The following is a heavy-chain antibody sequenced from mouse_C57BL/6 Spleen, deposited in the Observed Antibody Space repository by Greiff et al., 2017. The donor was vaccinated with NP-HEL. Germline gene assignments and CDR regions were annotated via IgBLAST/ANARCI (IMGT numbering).Heavy chain of an antibody. CDR3: TRGNYDGGFAY. CDR2: ISSGGDYI. Sequence: EVMLVESGEGLVKPGGSLKLSCAASGFTFSSYAMSWVRQTPEKRLEWVAYISSGGDYIYYADTVQGRFTISRDNARNTLYLQMSSLKSEDTAMYYCTRGNYDGGFAYWGQGTLVTVSA. V-gene: IGHV5-9-1*02. D-gene: IGHD2-4*01. CDR1: GFTFSSYA. J-gene: IGHJ3*01.